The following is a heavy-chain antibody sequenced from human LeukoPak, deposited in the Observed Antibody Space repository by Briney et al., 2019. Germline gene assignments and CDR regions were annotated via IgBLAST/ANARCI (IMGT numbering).Heavy chain of an antibody. CDR1: GFTFSSYA. CDR2: ISYDGSNK. CDR3: ARDALERGYFDY. J-gene: IGHJ4*02. D-gene: IGHD3-16*01. V-gene: IGHV3-30-3*01. Sequence: GGSLRLSCAASGFTFSSYAMHWVRQAPGKGLEWVAVISYDGSNKYYADSVKGRFTISRDNSKNTLYLQLNSLRAEDTAVYYCARDALERGYFDYWGQGTLVTVSS.